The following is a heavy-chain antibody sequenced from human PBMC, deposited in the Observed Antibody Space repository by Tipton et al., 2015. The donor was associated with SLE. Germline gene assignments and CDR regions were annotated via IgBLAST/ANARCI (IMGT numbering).Heavy chain of an antibody. J-gene: IGHJ4*02. CDR1: GGLISSGGYY. CDR2: IYYSVST. CDR3: ARGPQLGIHFDS. D-gene: IGHD1-1*01. V-gene: IGHV4-31*03. Sequence: TLSLTCTVSGGLISSGGYYWSWIRQHPGKGLDWIGYIYYSVSTYYNPSLKSRVTISVDTSKNQFSLKLSSVTAADTAVYYCARGPQLGIHFDSWGQGALVTVSS.